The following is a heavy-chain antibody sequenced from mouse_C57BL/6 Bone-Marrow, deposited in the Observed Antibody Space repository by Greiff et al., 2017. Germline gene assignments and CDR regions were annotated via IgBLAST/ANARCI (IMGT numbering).Heavy chain of an antibody. CDR2: IDPSDGYT. D-gene: IGHD1-1*01. CDR1: GYTFTSYW. Sequence: QVQLQQPGAELVKPGASVKLSCKASGYTFTSYWMQWVKQRPGQGLEWIGEIDPSDGYTNYNQKFKGKATLTVDTASSTAYMQLSSLTSEDSAVYYCASEDYGSTGDVGGTGTRVTVSS. V-gene: IGHV1-50*01. J-gene: IGHJ1*03. CDR3: ASEDYGSTGDV.